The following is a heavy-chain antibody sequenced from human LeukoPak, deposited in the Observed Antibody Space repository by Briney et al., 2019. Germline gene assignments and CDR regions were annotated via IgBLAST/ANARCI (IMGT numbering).Heavy chain of an antibody. V-gene: IGHV3-21*01. CDR3: ARSSYGYLFDY. CDR2: ISSSSVSK. J-gene: IGHJ4*02. Sequence: KTGGTLRLSCAASGFTFSSYGMSWVRQAPGKGLEWVSFISSSSVSKFYADSVKGRFTISRDNAKNSLYLQMNSLRAEDTAVYYCARSSYGYLFDYWGQGTLVTVSS. CDR1: GFTFSSYG. D-gene: IGHD5-18*01.